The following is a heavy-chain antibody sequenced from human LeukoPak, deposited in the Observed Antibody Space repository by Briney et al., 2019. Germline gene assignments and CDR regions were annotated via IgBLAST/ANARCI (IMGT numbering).Heavy chain of an antibody. Sequence: SETLSLTCTVSGVSISNYYWSWIRQPPGKGVEYIGYIAYSGSTNYNPSLKGRVTMSVDTSKHQFSLKLRSVTAADTALYYCARVRRQVAVSGGTYYYYIDVWGKGTTVTVSS. V-gene: IGHV4-59*01. CDR2: IAYSGST. J-gene: IGHJ6*03. CDR3: ARVRRQVAVSGGTYYYYIDV. D-gene: IGHD6-19*01. CDR1: GVSISNYY.